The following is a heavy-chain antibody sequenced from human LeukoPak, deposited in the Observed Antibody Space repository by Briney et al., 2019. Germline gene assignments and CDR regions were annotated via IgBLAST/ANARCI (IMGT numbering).Heavy chain of an antibody. CDR1: GFTFDDYA. Sequence: AGGSLRLSCAASGFTFDDYAMHWVRQAPGKGLEWVSGISWNSGSIAYADSVKGRFTISRDNAKNSLYLQMNSLRAEDTALYYCAKDNWPYYYDSSGDIPRGFDYWGQGTLVTVSS. D-gene: IGHD3-22*01. CDR2: ISWNSGSI. CDR3: AKDNWPYYYDSSGDIPRGFDY. J-gene: IGHJ4*02. V-gene: IGHV3-9*01.